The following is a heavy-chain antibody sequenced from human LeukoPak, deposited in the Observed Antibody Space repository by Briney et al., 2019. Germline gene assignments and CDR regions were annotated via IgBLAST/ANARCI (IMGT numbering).Heavy chain of an antibody. Sequence: ASVTVSCKASGYTFTSYDIDWVRQASGQGLEWMGWMNPNSGNTGYAQKFQGRVTMTRNTSISTAYMELSSLRSEDTAVYYCARSGYGGNSFDYWGQGTLVTVSS. CDR3: ARSGYGGNSFDY. CDR2: MNPNSGNT. D-gene: IGHD4-23*01. CDR1: GYTFTSYD. J-gene: IGHJ4*02. V-gene: IGHV1-8*01.